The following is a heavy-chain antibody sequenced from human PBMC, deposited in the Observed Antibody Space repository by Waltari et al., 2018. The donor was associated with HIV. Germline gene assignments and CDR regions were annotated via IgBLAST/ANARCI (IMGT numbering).Heavy chain of an antibody. Sequence: QVQLQQWGAGLLKPSETLSLTCAVYGGSFSGYYWSWIRQPPGKGLEWIGEINHSGSTNYNPSLKGRVTRSVDTSKNQFSLKLSSVTAADTAVYYCARGSQAGMIVVVIGTYYFDYWGQGTLVTVAS. D-gene: IGHD3-22*01. CDR1: GGSFSGYY. CDR3: ARGSQAGMIVVVIGTYYFDY. J-gene: IGHJ4*02. V-gene: IGHV4-34*01. CDR2: INHSGST.